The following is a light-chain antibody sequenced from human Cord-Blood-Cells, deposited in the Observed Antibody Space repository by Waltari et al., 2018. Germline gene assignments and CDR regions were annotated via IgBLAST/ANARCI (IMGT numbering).Light chain of an antibody. V-gene: IGLV2-14*01. J-gene: IGLJ3*02. CDR3: SSYTSSSTWV. CDR1: SSDVGGYNY. Sequence: QSALTQPASVSGSPGQSITISCTGTSSDVGGYNYVPGYQQHPGKAPKLMIYDVSTRPSGVSNRFSGSKSGNTASLTISGLQAEDEADYYCSSYTSSSTWVFGGGTKLTVL. CDR2: DVS.